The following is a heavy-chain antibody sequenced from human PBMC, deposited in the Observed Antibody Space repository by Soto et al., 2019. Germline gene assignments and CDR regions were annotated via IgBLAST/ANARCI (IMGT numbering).Heavy chain of an antibody. V-gene: IGHV4-30-2*01. J-gene: IGHJ5*02. D-gene: IGHD6-13*01. CDR2: IYHSGST. Sequence: SETLSLTCAVSGGSISSGGYSWSWIRQPPGKGLEWIGYIYHSGSTYYNPSLKSRVTISVDRSKNQFSLKLSSVTAADTAVYYCAIGIAAAPSGDWFDPWGQGTLVTVSS. CDR3: AIGIAAAPSGDWFDP. CDR1: GGSISSGGYS.